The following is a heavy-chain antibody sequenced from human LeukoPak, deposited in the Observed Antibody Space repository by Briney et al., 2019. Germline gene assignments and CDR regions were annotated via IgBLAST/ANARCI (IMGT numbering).Heavy chain of an antibody. CDR1: GFSFSTYW. CDR2: INPDGSST. D-gene: IGHD4-11*01. CDR3: AWPHVGTVSNWFDP. V-gene: IGHV3-74*01. Sequence: PGGSLRLSCVASGFSFSTYWMHWVRQVPGKGLVWVSRINPDGSSTNYADSVRGRFTISRDNAKNTLYLQMSSLRAEDTALYYCAWPHVGTVSNWFDPWGQGTLVTVSS. J-gene: IGHJ5*02.